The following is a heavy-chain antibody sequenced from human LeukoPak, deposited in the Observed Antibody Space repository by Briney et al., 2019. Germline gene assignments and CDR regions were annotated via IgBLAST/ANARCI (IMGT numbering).Heavy chain of an antibody. D-gene: IGHD2-15*01. CDR3: ARQEYCSGGSCYTWFDP. Sequence: TGESLKISCKGSGYSINNYWIGWVRQMPGKGLEWMGIIYPADSDIRYSPSFQGQVTISADKSISTAYLQWSSLKASDTAIYYCARQEYCSGGSCYTWFDPWGQGTLVIVSS. J-gene: IGHJ5*02. V-gene: IGHV5-51*01. CDR2: IYPADSDI. CDR1: GYSINNYW.